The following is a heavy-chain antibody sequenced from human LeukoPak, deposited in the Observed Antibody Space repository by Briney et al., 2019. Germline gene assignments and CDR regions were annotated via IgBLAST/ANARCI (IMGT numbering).Heavy chain of an antibody. CDR3: AKTTARRMIDY. D-gene: IGHD6-6*01. Sequence: GGSLRLSCAASGFTFSSYWMHWVRQAPGKGLVWVSRINSDGTTTNYADSVKGRFTISRDNSKNTLYLQMNSLRADDTALYYCAKTTARRMIDYWGQGTLVTVSS. CDR1: GFTFSSYW. V-gene: IGHV3-74*01. J-gene: IGHJ4*02. CDR2: INSDGTTT.